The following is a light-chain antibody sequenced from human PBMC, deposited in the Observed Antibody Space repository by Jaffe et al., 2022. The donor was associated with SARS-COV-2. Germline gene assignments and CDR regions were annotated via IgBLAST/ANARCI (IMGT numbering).Light chain of an antibody. CDR1: SSNIGSNT. CDR3: AVWDDALSGSWM. Sequence: QSVLTQPPSASGTPGQRVTISCSGSSSNIGSNTVNWYQVLPGAAPKLLIYRNDQRPPGVPERFSGSKSGTSASLAISGLQSGDEADYYCAVWDDALSGSWMFGGGTWLTVL. V-gene: IGLV1-44*01. CDR2: RND. J-gene: IGLJ3*02.